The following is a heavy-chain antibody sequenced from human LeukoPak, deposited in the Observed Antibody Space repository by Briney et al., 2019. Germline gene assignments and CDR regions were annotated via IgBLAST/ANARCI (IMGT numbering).Heavy chain of an antibody. V-gene: IGHV4-30-4*01. D-gene: IGHD6-25*01. CDR2: IYYSGST. CDR1: GGSISSGDYY. CDR3: AREGGSADAFDI. Sequence: PSQTLSLTCTVSGGSISSGDYYWSWIRQPPEKGLEWIGYIYYSGSTYYNPSLKSRVTISVDTSKNQFSLKLSSVTAADTAVYYCAREGGSADAFDIWGQGTMVTVSS. J-gene: IGHJ3*02.